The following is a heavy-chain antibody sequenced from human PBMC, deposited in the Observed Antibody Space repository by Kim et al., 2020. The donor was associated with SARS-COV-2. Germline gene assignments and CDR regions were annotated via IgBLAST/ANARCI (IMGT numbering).Heavy chain of an antibody. D-gene: IGHD1-26*01. CDR3: ATKVRELPEYYFDY. V-gene: IGHV2-5*02. CDR1: GFSLSTSGVG. Sequence: SGPTLVKPTQTLTLTCTFSGFSLSTSGVGVGWIRQPPGKALEWLALIYWDDDKRYSPSLKSRLTITKDTSKNQVVLTMTNMDPVDTATYYCATKVRELPEYYFDYWGQGTLVTVSS. J-gene: IGHJ4*02. CDR2: IYWDDDK.